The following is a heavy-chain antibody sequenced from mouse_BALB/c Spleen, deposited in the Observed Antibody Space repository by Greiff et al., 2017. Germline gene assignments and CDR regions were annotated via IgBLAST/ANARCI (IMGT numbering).Heavy chain of an antibody. CDR1: GYTFTSYW. V-gene: IGHV1-5*01. CDR2: IYPGNSDT. D-gene: IGHD1-1*01. Sequence: EVQLQQSGTVLARPGASVKMSCKASGYTFTSYWMHWVKQRPGQGLEWIGAIYPGNSDTSYNQKFKGKAKLTAVTSTSTAYMELSSLTNEDSAVYYCTREKYYYGSRGYYFDYWGQGTTLTVSS. J-gene: IGHJ2*01. CDR3: TREKYYYGSRGYYFDY.